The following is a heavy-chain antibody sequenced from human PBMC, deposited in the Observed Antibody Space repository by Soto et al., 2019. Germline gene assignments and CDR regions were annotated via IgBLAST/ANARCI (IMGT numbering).Heavy chain of an antibody. CDR3: ERDGGYNYGPCYYYGMDV. CDR2: ISSSSSYT. V-gene: IGHV3-11*05. CDR1: GFTFSDYY. Sequence: QVQLVESGGGLVKPGGSLRLSCAASGFTFSDYYMSWIRQAPGKGLEWVSYISSSSSYTNYADSVKGRFTISRDNAKNTLSKKVESLRDEDTAVYCWERDGGYNYGPCYYYGMDVWGQGTTVTVSS. J-gene: IGHJ6*02. D-gene: IGHD5-18*01.